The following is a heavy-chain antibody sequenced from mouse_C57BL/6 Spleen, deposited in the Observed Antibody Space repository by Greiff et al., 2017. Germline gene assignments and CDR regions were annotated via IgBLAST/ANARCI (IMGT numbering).Heavy chain of an antibody. Sequence: VQLKESGPGLVKPSQSLSLTCSVTGYSITSGYYWNWIRQFPGNKLEWMGYISYDGSNNYNPSLKNRISITRDTSKNQFFLKLNSVTTEDTATYYWARGRSSLAYWGQGTLVTVSA. CDR1: GYSITSGYY. D-gene: IGHD6-1*01. CDR2: ISYDGSN. J-gene: IGHJ3*01. V-gene: IGHV3-6*01. CDR3: ARGRSSLAY.